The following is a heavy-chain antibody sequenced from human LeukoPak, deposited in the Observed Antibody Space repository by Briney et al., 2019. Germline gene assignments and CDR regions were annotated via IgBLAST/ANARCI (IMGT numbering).Heavy chain of an antibody. J-gene: IGHJ6*03. Sequence: TGGSLRLSCAASGFTFSSYWMSWVRQAPGKGLEWVANIKQDGSEKYYVDSVKGRFTISRDNAKNSLYLQMNSLRAEDTAVYYCARAAWVMAAHYYYMDVWGKGTTVTVSS. CDR1: GFTFSSYW. D-gene: IGHD2-21*01. V-gene: IGHV3-7*01. CDR3: ARAAWVMAAHYYYMDV. CDR2: IKQDGSEK.